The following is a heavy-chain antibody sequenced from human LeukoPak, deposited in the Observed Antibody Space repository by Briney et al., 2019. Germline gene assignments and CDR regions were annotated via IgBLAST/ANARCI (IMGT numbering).Heavy chain of an antibody. Sequence: GGSLRLSCAASGFTVSSNYMSSVRQAPGKGLEWVSVIYSGGSTYYADSVKGRFTISRDNSKNTLYLQMNSLRAEDTAVYYCARLRGKYSSSWYLDYWGQGTLVTVSS. CDR3: ARLRGKYSSSWYLDY. J-gene: IGHJ4*02. D-gene: IGHD6-13*01. CDR1: GFTVSSNY. V-gene: IGHV3-53*01. CDR2: IYSGGST.